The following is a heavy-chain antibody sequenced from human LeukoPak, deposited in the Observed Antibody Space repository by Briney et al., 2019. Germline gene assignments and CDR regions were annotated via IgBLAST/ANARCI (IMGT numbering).Heavy chain of an antibody. V-gene: IGHV3-9*01. D-gene: IGHD6-13*01. Sequence: SLRLSCAASGFTFDDYAMHWVRQAPGKGLEWVSGISWNSGSIGYEDSVKGRFTISRDNAKNSLYLQMNSLRAEDTALYYCAKASWYPHAFDIWGQGTMVTVSS. J-gene: IGHJ3*02. CDR2: ISWNSGSI. CDR1: GFTFDDYA. CDR3: AKASWYPHAFDI.